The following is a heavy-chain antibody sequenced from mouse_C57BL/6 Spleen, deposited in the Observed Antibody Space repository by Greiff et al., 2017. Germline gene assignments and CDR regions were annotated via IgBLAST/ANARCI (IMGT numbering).Heavy chain of an antibody. CDR1: GYTFTSYT. Sequence: VQLQQSGAELARPGASVKMSCKASGYTFTSYTMHWVKQRPGQGLEWIGYINPSSGYTKYNQKFKDKATLTADKSSSTAYMQLSSLTSEDSAVYYCARDSSGYHAMDYWGQGTSVTVSS. V-gene: IGHV1-4*01. CDR3: ARDSSGYHAMDY. CDR2: INPSSGYT. D-gene: IGHD3-2*02. J-gene: IGHJ4*01.